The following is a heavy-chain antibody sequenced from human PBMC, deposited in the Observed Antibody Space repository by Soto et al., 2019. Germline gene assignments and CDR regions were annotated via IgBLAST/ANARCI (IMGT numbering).Heavy chain of an antibody. Sequence: GSLRPPCAALGFPFSSYAMHWVRQAPGKGLEWVAVISYDGSNKYYADSVKGRFTISRDNSKNTLYLQMNSLRAEDTAVYYCARGGSDFWSGYPDYWGQGTLVTVSS. CDR2: ISYDGSNK. J-gene: IGHJ4*02. CDR1: GFPFSSYA. V-gene: IGHV3-30-3*01. CDR3: ARGGSDFWSGYPDY. D-gene: IGHD3-3*01.